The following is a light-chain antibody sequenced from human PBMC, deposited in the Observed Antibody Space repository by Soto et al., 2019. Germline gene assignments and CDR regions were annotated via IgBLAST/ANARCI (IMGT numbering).Light chain of an antibody. CDR1: SSDVGGYNY. CDR2: DVT. Sequence: QSALTQPPSASGSAGQSVTISCTGTSSDVGGYNYVSWYQQYPGKAPKLMIYDVTFRPSGVPDRFSGSRSGNTASLTISGLQADDEADYYCCSYAGSYTWVFGGGTKLTVL. V-gene: IGLV2-11*01. CDR3: CSYAGSYTWV. J-gene: IGLJ3*02.